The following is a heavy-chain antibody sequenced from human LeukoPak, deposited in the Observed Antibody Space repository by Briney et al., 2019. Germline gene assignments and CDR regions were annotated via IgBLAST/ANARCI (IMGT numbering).Heavy chain of an antibody. D-gene: IGHD4-17*01. Sequence: PSETLSLTCAISGDSFSSHYWTWIRQSPGTGLEWIGYISHIGRTNYNPSLKSRVTISIDTSKNQFSLKLRSVTAADTAVYYCARDLVTVTKGFDIWGQGTMVSVSS. V-gene: IGHV4-59*11. J-gene: IGHJ3*02. CDR1: GDSFSSHY. CDR2: ISHIGRT. CDR3: ARDLVTVTKGFDI.